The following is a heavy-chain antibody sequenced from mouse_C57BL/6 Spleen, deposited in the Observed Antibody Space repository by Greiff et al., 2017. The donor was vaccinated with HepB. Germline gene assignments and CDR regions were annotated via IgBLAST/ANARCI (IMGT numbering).Heavy chain of an antibody. D-gene: IGHD2-5*01. CDR3: ARHSNCVGYFDY. CDR1: GYSFTGYY. Sequence: EVQLQQSGPELVKPGASVKISCKASGYSFTGYYMNWVKQSPEKSLEWIGEINPSTGGTTYNQKFKAKATLTVDKSSSTAYMQLKSLTSEDSAVYYCARHSNCVGYFDYWGQGTTLTVSS. V-gene: IGHV1-42*01. CDR2: INPSTGGT. J-gene: IGHJ2*01.